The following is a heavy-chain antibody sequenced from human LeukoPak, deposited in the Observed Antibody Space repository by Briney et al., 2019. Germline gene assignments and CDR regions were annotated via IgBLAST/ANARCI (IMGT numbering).Heavy chain of an antibody. V-gene: IGHV4-34*01. Sequence: SETLSLTCAVYGGSFSGYYWSWIRQPPGKGLEWIGEINHSGSTNYNPSLKSRVTISVDTSKNQFSLQLNSVTPEDTAVYYCARGSPYEWIKWAAFDIWGQGTMVTVSS. D-gene: IGHD3-3*01. CDR2: INHSGST. CDR3: ARGSPYEWIKWAAFDI. J-gene: IGHJ3*02. CDR1: GGSFSGYY.